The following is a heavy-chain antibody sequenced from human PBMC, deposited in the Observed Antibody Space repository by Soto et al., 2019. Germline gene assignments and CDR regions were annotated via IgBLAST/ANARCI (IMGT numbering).Heavy chain of an antibody. Sequence: QVQLVQSGAEVKKPGSSLKVSCTASGGSFNSSAITWVRQAPGQGLEWVGGIIPVFALTNSAQKFKGRVTISADESTNTAYMELSGLRVEDTAMYYCARDGDSADYGYWGQGTLVTVSS. V-gene: IGHV1-69*01. J-gene: IGHJ4*02. CDR1: GGSFNSSA. D-gene: IGHD2-21*01. CDR3: ARDGDSADYGY. CDR2: IIPVFALT.